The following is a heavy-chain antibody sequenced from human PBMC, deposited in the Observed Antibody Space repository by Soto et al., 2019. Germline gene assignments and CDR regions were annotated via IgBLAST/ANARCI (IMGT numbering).Heavy chain of an antibody. CDR3: AREEWFGEFGYFDY. J-gene: IGHJ4*02. CDR1: GGSISSYY. CDR2: IYYSGST. D-gene: IGHD3-10*01. Sequence: PSETLSLTCTVSGGSISSYYWSWIRQPPGKGLEWIGYIYYSGSTNYNPSLKSRVTISVDTSKNQFSLKLSSVTAADTAVYYCAREEWFGEFGYFDYWGQGTLVTSPQ. V-gene: IGHV4-59*01.